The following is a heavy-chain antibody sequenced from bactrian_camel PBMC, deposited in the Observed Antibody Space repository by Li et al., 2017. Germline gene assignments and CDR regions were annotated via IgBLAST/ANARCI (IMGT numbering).Heavy chain of an antibody. Sequence: HVQLVESGGGSVQAGGSLTLSCTTSASTSNMYCMAWFRQAPGKEREGVASIENDGLIKYRDSVKGRFTISKDNAKNTLYLQMNSLKPDDTAIYYCAAGPTRNGYCSSLARPPYWGQGTQVTV. D-gene: IGHD2*01. J-gene: IGHJ4*01. CDR2: IENDGLI. CDR1: ASTSNMYC. V-gene: IGHV3S53*01. CDR3: AAGPTRNGYCSSLARPPY.